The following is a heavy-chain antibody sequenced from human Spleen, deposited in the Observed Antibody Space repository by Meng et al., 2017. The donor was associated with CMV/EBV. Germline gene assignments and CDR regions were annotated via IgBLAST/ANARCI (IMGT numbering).Heavy chain of an antibody. CDR1: GFTVSSNY. CDR2: IYSCGST. CDR3: ASEVRAVAAFDY. D-gene: IGHD6-19*01. Sequence: GESLKISCAASGFTVSSNYMSWVRQAPGKGLEWVSVIYSCGSTYYADSVKGRFTISRDNAKNSLYLQMNSLRAEDTAVYYCASEVRAVAAFDYWGQGTLVTVSS. V-gene: IGHV3-66*03. J-gene: IGHJ4*02.